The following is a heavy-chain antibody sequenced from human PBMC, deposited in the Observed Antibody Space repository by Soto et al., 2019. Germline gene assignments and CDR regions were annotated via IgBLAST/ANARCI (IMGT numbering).Heavy chain of an antibody. CDR1: GFTFSSYG. CDR3: ARDSYTYYYDSSGYYIDY. D-gene: IGHD3-22*01. Sequence: GGSLRLSCAASGFTFSSYGMHWVRRAPGKGLEWVAVIWFDGSNKHYADSVKGRFTISRDNSKNTVSLQMNTLRAEDTAVYYCARDSYTYYYDSSGYYIDYWGRGTLVTVSS. CDR2: IWFDGSNK. V-gene: IGHV3-33*01. J-gene: IGHJ4*02.